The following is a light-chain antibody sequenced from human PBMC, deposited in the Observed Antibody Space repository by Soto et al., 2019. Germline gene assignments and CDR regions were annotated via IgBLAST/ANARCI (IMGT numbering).Light chain of an antibody. J-gene: IGLJ2*01. CDR2: EGS. CDR1: SSDVGSYNL. V-gene: IGLV2-23*01. CDR3: CSYAGQV. Sequence: QSVLTQPASVSGSPGQSITISCTGTSSDVGSYNLVSWYQQHPGKAPKLMIYEGSKRPSGVSNRFSGSKSGNTASLTISGLQAEDEADYYCCSYAGQVVGGGTKLTVL.